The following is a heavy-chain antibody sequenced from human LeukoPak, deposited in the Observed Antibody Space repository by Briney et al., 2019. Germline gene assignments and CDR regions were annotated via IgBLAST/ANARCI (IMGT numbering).Heavy chain of an antibody. CDR2: ISAYNGNT. CDR3: ARVPSLGGSLNWFDP. J-gene: IGHJ5*02. CDR1: GYTFTSYG. V-gene: IGHV1-18*01. D-gene: IGHD1-26*01. Sequence: ASVKVSCKASGYTFTSYGISWVRLAPGQGLEWMGWISAYNGNTNYAQKLQGRVTMTTDTSTSTAYMELRSLRSDDTAVYYCARVPSLGGSLNWFDPWGQGTLVTVSS.